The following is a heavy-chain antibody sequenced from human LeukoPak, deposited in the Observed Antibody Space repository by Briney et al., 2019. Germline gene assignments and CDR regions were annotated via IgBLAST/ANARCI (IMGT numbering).Heavy chain of an antibody. CDR3: AKDGYNWNYEGWFDP. D-gene: IGHD1-7*01. CDR1: GFTFDDYA. J-gene: IGHJ5*02. V-gene: IGHV3-43*02. CDR2: ISGDGGST. Sequence: PGGSLRLPCAASGFTFDDYAMHWVRQAPGKGLEWVSLISGDGGSTYYADSVKGRFTISRDNSKNSLYLQMNSLRTEDTALYYCAKDGYNWNYEGWFDPWGQGTLVTVSS.